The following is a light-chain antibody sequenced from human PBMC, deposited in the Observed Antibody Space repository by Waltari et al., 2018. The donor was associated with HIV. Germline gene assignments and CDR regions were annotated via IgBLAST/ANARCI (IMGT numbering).Light chain of an antibody. CDR2: STN. V-gene: IGLV8-61*01. CDR3: SLYMGGGIWV. CDR1: SGSVSASYC. Sequence: PGGTVTLTCGLSSGSVSASYCPSWYQQTPGQAPRTLIYSTNTRSSGVPDRFSGSILGNKAALTITGAQADDESVYYCSLYMGGGIWVFGGGTKLTVL. J-gene: IGLJ3*02.